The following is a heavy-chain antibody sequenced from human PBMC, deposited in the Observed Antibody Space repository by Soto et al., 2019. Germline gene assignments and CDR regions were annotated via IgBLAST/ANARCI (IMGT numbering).Heavy chain of an antibody. J-gene: IGHJ4*02. Sequence: QVQLVQSGAEVKKPGSSVKVSCKASGGTFSSYTISWVRQAPGQGLEWMGRIIPILGIANYAQKFQGRVTITADKSQGKAYMERSGRGAGGTAGYYWASGGGGVVVVAAEGEYFDYWGQGTLVTVSS. CDR3: ASGGGGVVVVAAEGEYFDY. CDR2: IIPILGIA. D-gene: IGHD2-15*01. CDR1: GGTFSSYT. V-gene: IGHV1-69*02.